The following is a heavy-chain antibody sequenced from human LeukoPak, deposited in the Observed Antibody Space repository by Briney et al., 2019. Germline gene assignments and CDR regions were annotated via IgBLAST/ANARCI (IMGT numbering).Heavy chain of an antibody. Sequence: GASVKVSCKTSGYTFTSYAVSWVRQAPGHGLEWMGWISAYNGNTIYAQKLQGRVTMTTDTSTSTVYMERRSLRSDDTAVYYCARDVGWFDPWGQGTQVTVSS. CDR3: ARDVGWFDP. CDR2: ISAYNGNT. CDR1: GYTFTSYA. J-gene: IGHJ5*02. V-gene: IGHV1-18*01.